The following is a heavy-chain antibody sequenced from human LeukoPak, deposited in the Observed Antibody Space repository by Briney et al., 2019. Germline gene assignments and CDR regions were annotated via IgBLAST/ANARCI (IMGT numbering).Heavy chain of an antibody. CDR2: IYYSGST. CDR1: GGSISCYY. J-gene: IGHJ4*02. CDR3: ARGIFGVVPKTFDY. D-gene: IGHD3-3*01. V-gene: IGHV4-59*01. Sequence: SETLSLTCTVSGGSISCYYWSWLRQPPGEGLEWSGYIYYSGSTNYNPSLKSRVTISVDTSKNQFSLKLSSVTAADTAVYHCARGIFGVVPKTFDYWGQGTLVTVSS.